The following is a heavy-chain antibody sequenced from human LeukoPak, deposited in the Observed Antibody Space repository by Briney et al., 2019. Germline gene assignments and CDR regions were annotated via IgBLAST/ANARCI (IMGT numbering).Heavy chain of an antibody. V-gene: IGHV4-34*01. CDR2: INHSGST. Sequence: SETLSLTCAVYGGSFSGYYWSWIRQPPGKGLEWIGEINHSGSTNYNPSLKSRVTISVDTSKNQFSLKLSSVTAADTAVYYCAMLKVGATTMDYWGQGTLVTVSS. J-gene: IGHJ4*02. CDR3: AMLKVGATTMDY. CDR1: GGSFSGYY. D-gene: IGHD1-26*01.